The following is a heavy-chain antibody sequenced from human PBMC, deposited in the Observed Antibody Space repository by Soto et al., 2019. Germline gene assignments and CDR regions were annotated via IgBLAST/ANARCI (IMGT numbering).Heavy chain of an antibody. CDR3: ARARITMVRGVIIYPPYYYYGMDV. CDR1: VGSSSSAYYY. CDR2: IYYSGNT. V-gene: IGHV4-30-4*01. Sequence: PSETLSLTCPVSVGSSSSAYYYGSWILQPPGKGREWIGNIYYSGNTYYNPSLKSRLIISIDTSKNQCSLKVGSVTAADTAVYYCARARITMVRGVIIYPPYYYYGMDVWGQGTTVTVSS. D-gene: IGHD3-10*01. J-gene: IGHJ6*02.